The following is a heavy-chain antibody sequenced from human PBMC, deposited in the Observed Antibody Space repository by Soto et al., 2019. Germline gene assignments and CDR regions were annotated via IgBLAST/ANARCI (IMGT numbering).Heavy chain of an antibody. CDR3: ARAIDYDILTGYPAPPDY. V-gene: IGHV3-13*04. CDR1: GFTFSSYD. J-gene: IGHJ4*02. CDR2: IGTAGDT. Sequence: GGSLRLSCAASGFTFSSYDMHWVRQATGKGLEWVSAIGTAGDTYYPGSVKGRFTISRENAKNSLYLQMNSLRAGDTAVYYCARAIDYDILTGYPAPPDYWGQGTLVTVST. D-gene: IGHD3-9*01.